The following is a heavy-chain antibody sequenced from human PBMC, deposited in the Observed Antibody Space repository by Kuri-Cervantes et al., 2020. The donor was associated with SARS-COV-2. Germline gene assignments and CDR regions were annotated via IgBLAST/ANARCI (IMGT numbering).Heavy chain of an antibody. V-gene: IGHV4-38-2*01. J-gene: IGHJ5*02. CDR3: ARLGGYRSGYNWFDP. CDR1: GYSISSGYY. Sequence: SETLSLTCAVSGYSISSGYYWGWIRQPPGKGLECIGYIYHTGGTYYNPSLKSRVTISVDPSKAQFSLNLISVTAADTAVYYCARLGGYRSGYNWFDPWGQGTLVTVSS. D-gene: IGHD5-18*01. CDR2: IYHTGGT.